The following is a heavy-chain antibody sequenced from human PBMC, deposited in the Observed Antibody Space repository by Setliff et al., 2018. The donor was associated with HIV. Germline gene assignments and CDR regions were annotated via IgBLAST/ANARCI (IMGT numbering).Heavy chain of an antibody. V-gene: IGHV4-39*07. CDR1: GGSISSDSYY. J-gene: IGHJ6*03. CDR3: ARGQDLGATWTGYYYYYMDV. Sequence: SETLSLTCTISGGSISSDSYYWIWIRQPPGKGLEWIGETNPSGSTKYNPSLKSRVTISVDRSKNQFSLKLTSVTAADTAVYYCARGQDLGATWTGYYYYYMDVWGKGTTVTVSS. D-gene: IGHD1-26*01. CDR2: TNPSGST.